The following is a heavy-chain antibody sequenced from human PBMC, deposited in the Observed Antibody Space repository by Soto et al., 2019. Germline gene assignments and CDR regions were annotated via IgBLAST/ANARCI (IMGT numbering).Heavy chain of an antibody. CDR2: IRSKANSYAT. D-gene: IGHD3-22*01. CDR1: GFTFSGSA. CDR3: TRRGYDSSGYWHY. V-gene: IGHV3-73*01. J-gene: IGHJ4*02. Sequence: GGSLRLSCAASGFTFSGSAMHWVRQASGKGLEWVGRIRSKANSYATAYAASVKGRFTISRDDSKNTAYLQMNSLKTEDTAVYYCTRRGYDSSGYWHYWGQGTLVTVSS.